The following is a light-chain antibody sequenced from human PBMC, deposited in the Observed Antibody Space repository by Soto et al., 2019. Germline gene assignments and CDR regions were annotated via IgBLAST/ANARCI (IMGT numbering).Light chain of an antibody. CDR1: QSVSSSY. CDR2: DAS. CDR3: QQYDDLPLT. J-gene: IGKJ4*01. Sequence: EIVLAQSPGTLSLSPGERATLSCRASQSVSSSYLAWYQQKPGQAPRLLIYDASSRATGIPDRFSGSGSGTDFTLTISRLEPEDFATYYCQQYDDLPLTFGGGTKVE. V-gene: IGKV3-20*01.